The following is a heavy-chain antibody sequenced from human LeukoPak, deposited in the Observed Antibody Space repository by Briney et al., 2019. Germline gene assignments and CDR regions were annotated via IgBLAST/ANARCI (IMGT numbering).Heavy chain of an antibody. J-gene: IGHJ4*02. CDR2: INSDGSST. CDR1: GLTFSSYW. D-gene: IGHD1-26*01. CDR3: ASGEWEQPSDY. V-gene: IGHV3-74*01. Sequence: GGSLRLSCAASGLTFSSYWMHWVRQAPGKGLVWVSRINSDGSSTSYADSVKGRFTISRDNSKNTLYLQMNSLRAEDTAVYYCASGEWEQPSDYWGQGTLVTVSS.